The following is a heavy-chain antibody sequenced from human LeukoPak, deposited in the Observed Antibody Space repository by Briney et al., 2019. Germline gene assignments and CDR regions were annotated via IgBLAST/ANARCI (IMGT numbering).Heavy chain of an antibody. J-gene: IGHJ4*02. Sequence: GASVKVSCKASGYTFTSYGISWVRQAPGQGVEWMGWISAYNGNTNYAQKLQGRVTMTTDTSTSTAYMELRSLRSDDTAVYYCARVIAAHTIYYFDYWGQGTLVTVSS. CDR2: ISAYNGNT. CDR3: ARVIAAHTIYYFDY. CDR1: GYTFTSYG. D-gene: IGHD3-10*01. V-gene: IGHV1-18*01.